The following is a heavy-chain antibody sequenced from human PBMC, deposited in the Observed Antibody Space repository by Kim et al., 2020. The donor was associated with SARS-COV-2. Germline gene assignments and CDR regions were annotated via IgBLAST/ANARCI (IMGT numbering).Heavy chain of an antibody. J-gene: IGHJ6*01. D-gene: IGHD3-3*01. V-gene: IGHV3-30*18. CDR2: ISYDGSNK. Sequence: GGSLRLSCAASGFTFSSYGMHWVRQAPGKGLEWVAVISYDGSNKYYADSVKGRFTISRDNSKNTLYLQMNSLRAEDTAVYYCAKDFGVVIYYYYGMDAWG. CDR3: AKDFGVVIYYYYGMDA. CDR1: GFTFSSYG.